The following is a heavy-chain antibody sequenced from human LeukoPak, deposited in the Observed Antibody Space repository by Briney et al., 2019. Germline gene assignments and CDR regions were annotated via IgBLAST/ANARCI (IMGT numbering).Heavy chain of an antibody. CDR3: ARVEMATNAFDI. J-gene: IGHJ3*02. Sequence: SETLSLTCTVSGGSISSYYWSWIRQPPGKGLEWIGYIYYSGSTSYNPSLKSRVTISVDTSKNQFSLKLSSVTAADTAVYYCARVEMATNAFDIWGQGTMVTVSS. CDR2: IYYSGST. CDR1: GGSISSYY. V-gene: IGHV4-59*08. D-gene: IGHD5-24*01.